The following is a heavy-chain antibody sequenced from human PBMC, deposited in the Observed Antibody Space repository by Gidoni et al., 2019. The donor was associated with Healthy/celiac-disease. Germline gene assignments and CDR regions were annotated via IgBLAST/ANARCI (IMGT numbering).Heavy chain of an antibody. Sequence: QVQLVESGGGLVKPGGSLRLSCAASGFTFRDYYMSWIRQAPGKGLEWVSYISSSGSTIYDADSVKGRFTISRDNAKNSLYLQMNSLRAEDTAVYYCARGLYCGGDCYPDTAFDIWGQGAMVTVSS. V-gene: IGHV3-11*01. CDR3: ARGLYCGGDCYPDTAFDI. J-gene: IGHJ3*02. D-gene: IGHD2-21*02. CDR1: GFTFRDYY. CDR2: ISSSGSTI.